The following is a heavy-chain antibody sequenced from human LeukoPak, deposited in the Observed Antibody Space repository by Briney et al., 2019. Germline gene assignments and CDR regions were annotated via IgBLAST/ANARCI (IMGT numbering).Heavy chain of an antibody. J-gene: IGHJ4*02. CDR1: GGSISSYY. CDR2: IYYSGST. Sequence: SQTLSLTCTVSGGSISSYYWSWIRQPPGKGLEWIGYIYYSGSTNYNPSLKSRVTISVDTSKNQFSLKLSSVTAADMAVYYCARTSRSSSSYYFDYWGQGTLVTVSS. V-gene: IGHV4-59*01. CDR3: ARTSRSSSSYYFDY. D-gene: IGHD6-13*01.